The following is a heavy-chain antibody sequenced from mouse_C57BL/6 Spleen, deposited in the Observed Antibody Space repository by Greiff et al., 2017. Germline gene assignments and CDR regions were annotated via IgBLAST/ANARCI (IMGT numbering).Heavy chain of an antibody. D-gene: IGHD2-2*01. J-gene: IGHJ4*01. V-gene: IGHV1-26*01. CDR2: INPNNGGT. CDR1: GYTFTDYY. Sequence: EVQLQQSGPELVKPGASVKISCKASGYTFTDYYMNWVKQSHGKSLEWIGDINPNNGGTSYNQKFKGKATLTVDKSSSTAYMELRSLTSEDSAVYYGARDGYDGPNYYAMDYWGQGTSVTVSS. CDR3: ARDGYDGPNYYAMDY.